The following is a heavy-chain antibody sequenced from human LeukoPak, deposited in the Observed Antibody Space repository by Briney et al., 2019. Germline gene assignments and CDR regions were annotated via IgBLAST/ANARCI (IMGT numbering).Heavy chain of an antibody. D-gene: IGHD1-26*01. CDR1: GFTLSSYA. J-gene: IGHJ6*03. CDR3: ARVGEGRYYQYYYMDV. V-gene: IGHV3-64*01. Sequence: PGGSLRLSCAASGFTLSSYAMHWVRQAPGKGLEYVSAISKNGGNTYYANSVKGRFSISRDNSKNTLYLQMCSLRTEDMAVYYCARVGEGRYYQYYYMDVWGKGTTVTVSS. CDR2: ISKNGGNT.